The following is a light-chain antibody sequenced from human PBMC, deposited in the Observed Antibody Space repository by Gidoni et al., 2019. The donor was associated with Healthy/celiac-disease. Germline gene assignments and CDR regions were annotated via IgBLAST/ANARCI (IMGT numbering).Light chain of an antibody. CDR2: GAS. V-gene: IGKV3-20*01. J-gene: IGKJ1*01. CDR1: QSVSSSY. CDR3: QQYGSSTWT. Sequence: IVLPQSPGTLSLSPGERATRSCRASQSVSSSYLAWYQQKPGQAPRLLIYGASSRATGIPDRFSGSGSGTDFTLTISRLEPEDFAVYYCQQYGSSTWTFGQGTKVEIK.